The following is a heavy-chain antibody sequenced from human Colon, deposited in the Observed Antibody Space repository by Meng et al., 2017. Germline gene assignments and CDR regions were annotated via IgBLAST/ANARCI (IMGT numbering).Heavy chain of an antibody. J-gene: IGHJ4*02. D-gene: IGHD2-21*01. V-gene: IGHV1-3*02. CDR2: ITAGNGNT. Sequence: QVQLVQSGAEVNMPGASVKVSCKASGYTFSRYAMHWVRQAPGQRLEWMRWITAGNGNTTRDTSATTVYMEVNSLRSEDTAVYYCATGGNSKSPPRDYWGQGTLVTVSS. CDR1: GYTFSRYA. CDR3: ATGGNSKSPPRDY.